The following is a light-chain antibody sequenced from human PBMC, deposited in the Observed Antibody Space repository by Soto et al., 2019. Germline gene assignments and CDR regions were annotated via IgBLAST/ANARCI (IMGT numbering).Light chain of an antibody. J-gene: IGKJ4*01. CDR1: QSVSSN. Sequence: EIVMTQSPDTLSVSPGERATLSCRASQSVSSNLAWYQQKPGQAPRLLIYGASTRATGIPARFSGSGSGTEFTLTISRLEPEDFAVYYCQQYGGSLTFGGGTKVDI. CDR2: GAS. V-gene: IGKV3-15*01. CDR3: QQYGGSLT.